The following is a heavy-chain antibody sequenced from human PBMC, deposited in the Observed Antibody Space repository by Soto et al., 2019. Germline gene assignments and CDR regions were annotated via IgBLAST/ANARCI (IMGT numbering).Heavy chain of an antibody. CDR1: GFTFSDYY. D-gene: IGHD2-2*01. Sequence: SGGSLRLSCAASGFTFSDYYMSWIRQAPGKGLEWVSYISSSSSYTNYADSVKGRFTISRDNAKNSLYLQMNSLRAEDTAVYYCARDYLVVPHRVIDYWGQGTLVTVSS. CDR2: ISSSSSYT. V-gene: IGHV3-11*06. J-gene: IGHJ4*02. CDR3: ARDYLVVPHRVIDY.